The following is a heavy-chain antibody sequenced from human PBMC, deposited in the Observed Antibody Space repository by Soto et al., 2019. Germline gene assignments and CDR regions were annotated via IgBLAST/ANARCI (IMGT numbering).Heavy chain of an antibody. Sequence: EVQLLESGGGLVQPGGSLRLSCAASGFTFSSYAMSWVRQAPGKGLEWVSAISGSGGSTYYADSVKGRFTISRDNAKNSLYLQMNSLRAEDTAVYYCARDDCSSTSCYIGYYYYGMDVWGQGTTVTVSS. J-gene: IGHJ6*02. CDR3: ARDDCSSTSCYIGYYYYGMDV. D-gene: IGHD2-2*02. V-gene: IGHV3-23*01. CDR1: GFTFSSYA. CDR2: ISGSGGST.